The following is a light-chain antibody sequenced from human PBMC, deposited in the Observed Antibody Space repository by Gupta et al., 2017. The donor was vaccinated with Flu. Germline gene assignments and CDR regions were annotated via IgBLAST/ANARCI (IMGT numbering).Light chain of an antibody. V-gene: IGKV1-33*01. CDR2: DAA. CDR3: QQYDNVPLT. CDR1: QDISNY. J-gene: IGKJ4*01. Sequence: DIQMTQSPSSLSASVGDRVTITCQASQDISNYLNWYQQKLGEAPKLRIYDAANLETGVPSRFSGSGSATYFTLTIFSLQAEDIATYYCQQYDNVPLTFGGGTKVETK.